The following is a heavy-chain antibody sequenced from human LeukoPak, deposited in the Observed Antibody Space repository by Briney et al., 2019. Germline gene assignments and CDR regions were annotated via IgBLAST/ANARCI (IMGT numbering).Heavy chain of an antibody. V-gene: IGHV3-7*01. CDR3: ARAAHSSSAF. CDR2: IKQDGSER. CDR1: GFTFSNAW. D-gene: IGHD6-13*01. J-gene: IGHJ4*02. Sequence: GGSLRLSCAASGFTFSNAWMNWVRQAPGRGLEWVANIKQDGSERYYVDSVKGRFTISRDNAKNSLYLQMDSLRAEDTAVYYCARAAHSSSAFWGQGTLVTVSS.